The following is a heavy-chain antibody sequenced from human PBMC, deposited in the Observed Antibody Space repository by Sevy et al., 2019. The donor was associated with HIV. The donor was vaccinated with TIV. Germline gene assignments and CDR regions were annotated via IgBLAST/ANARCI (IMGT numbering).Heavy chain of an antibody. D-gene: IGHD5-12*01. J-gene: IGHJ4*02. V-gene: IGHV3-49*03. CDR2: IRRNSHEPYGGTT. CDR1: GFTFGDYA. CDR3: TRPLATADTPEYFFDY. Sequence: GGSLRLSCTSSGFTFGDYAMSWFRQAPGKGLEWVAFIRRNSHEPYGGTTEYAASVKGRFTISRDDSKSIAYLQMNSLKTEDTAVCYCTRPLATADTPEYFFDYWGQGILVTVSS.